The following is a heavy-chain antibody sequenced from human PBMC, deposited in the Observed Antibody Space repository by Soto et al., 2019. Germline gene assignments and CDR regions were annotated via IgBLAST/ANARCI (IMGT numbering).Heavy chain of an antibody. CDR2: IYIGGST. V-gene: IGHV3-53*02. CDR3: AKEATGSIWYFDL. CDR1: GFTVSSNF. J-gene: IGHJ2*01. Sequence: EVQLVETGGGLIQPGGSLRLSCAASGFTVSSNFVNWVRQAPGKGLEWVSVIYIGGSTHYADSVKGRSTISRDNSKNTLYLQMNSLRAEDTAVYYCAKEATGSIWYFDLWGRGTLVTVSS. D-gene: IGHD5-12*01.